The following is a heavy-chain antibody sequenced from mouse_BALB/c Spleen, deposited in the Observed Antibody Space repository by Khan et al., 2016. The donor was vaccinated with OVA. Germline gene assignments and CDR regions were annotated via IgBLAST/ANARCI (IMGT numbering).Heavy chain of an antibody. J-gene: IGHJ3*01. V-gene: IGHV1-77*01. Sequence: QIQLVQSGAELARPGASMKLSCKASGYIFTDYNINWMRQRTGQGLEWIGEIYPGSDNTYYNERFKGKATLTVDKSSSTAYMHLSSLTSEDSAVYFCTREWAAWFPYWGQGTLVTVSA. CDR2: IYPGSDNT. CDR1: GYIFTDYN. CDR3: TREWAAWFPY.